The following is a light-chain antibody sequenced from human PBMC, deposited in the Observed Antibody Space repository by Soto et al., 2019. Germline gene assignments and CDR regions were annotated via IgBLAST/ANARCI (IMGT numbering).Light chain of an antibody. J-gene: IGLJ1*01. CDR2: HVS. CDR1: SSDVGGYNY. Sequence: QSALTQPASVSGSPGQSITISCTGTSSDVGGYNYVSWYQQHPGDAPKLMIYHVSNRPSGVSNRFSGSKSGNTASLTISGLQAEDEADYYCSSYTSSTAYIFGTGTKLT. V-gene: IGLV2-14*03. CDR3: SSYTSSTAYI.